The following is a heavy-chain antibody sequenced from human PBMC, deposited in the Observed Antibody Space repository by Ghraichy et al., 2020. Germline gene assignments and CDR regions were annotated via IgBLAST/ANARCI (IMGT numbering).Heavy chain of an antibody. D-gene: IGHD2-15*01. CDR3: ARGEYCSGGSCYREIDY. CDR2: IWYDGSNK. J-gene: IGHJ4*02. V-gene: IGHV3-33*01. Sequence: GESLNISCAASGFTFSSYGMHWVRQAPGKGLEWVAVIWYDGSNKYYADSVKGRFTISRDNSKNTLYLQMNSLRAEDTAVYYCARGEYCSGGSCYREIDYWGQGTLVTVSS. CDR1: GFTFSSYG.